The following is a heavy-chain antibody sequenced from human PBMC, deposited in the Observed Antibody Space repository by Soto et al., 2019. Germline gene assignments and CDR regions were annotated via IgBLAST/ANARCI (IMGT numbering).Heavy chain of an antibody. Sequence: GGSLRLSCAASGFTFSSYAMSWVRQAPGKGLEWISYISSSANRIYYADSVKGRFTISRDNPKNSLYLQMNSLRAEDTAVYYCARGVYDSNGYSYPWGQGTLVTVSS. CDR1: GFTFSSYA. J-gene: IGHJ5*02. V-gene: IGHV3-48*03. CDR2: ISSSANRI. CDR3: ARGVYDSNGYSYP. D-gene: IGHD3-22*01.